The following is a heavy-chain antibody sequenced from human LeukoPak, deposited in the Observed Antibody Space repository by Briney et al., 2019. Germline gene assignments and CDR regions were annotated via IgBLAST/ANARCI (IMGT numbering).Heavy chain of an antibody. J-gene: IGHJ5*02. CDR1: GGTFSSYT. D-gene: IGHD2-2*01. Sequence: SVKVSCKASGGTFSSYTISWVRQAPGQGLEWMGRIIPILGIANYAQKFQGRVTITADKSTSTAYMELSSLRSEDTAVYYCARGLHIVVVPAASEADWFDPRGQGTLVTVSS. CDR2: IIPILGIA. V-gene: IGHV1-69*02. CDR3: ARGLHIVVVPAASEADWFDP.